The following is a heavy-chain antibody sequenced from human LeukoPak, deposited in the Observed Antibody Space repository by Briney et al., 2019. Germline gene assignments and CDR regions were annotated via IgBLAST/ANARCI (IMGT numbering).Heavy chain of an antibody. CDR2: IYPRDGST. J-gene: IGHJ4*02. V-gene: IGHV1-46*01. Sequence: ASVKVSCKASGYSFTSNYIHWVRQAPGQGLEWMGMIYPRDGSTSYAQKFQGRVTVTRDTSTSTVHMELSGLRSEDTAVYYCARDQEAFDYWGQGALVTVSS. CDR3: ARDQEAFDY. CDR1: GYSFTSNY.